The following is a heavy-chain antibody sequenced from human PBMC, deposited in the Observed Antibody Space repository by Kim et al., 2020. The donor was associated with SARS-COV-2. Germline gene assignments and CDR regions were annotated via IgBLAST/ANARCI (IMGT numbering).Heavy chain of an antibody. CDR3: ARDSPGGHGDY. V-gene: IGHV2-70*11. Sequence: SGPTLVKPTQTLTLTCTFSGFSLSTSEVCVAWIRQPPGKALEWLARICWDDGKYYSTPLRTRLAISKDTSKNQVVLTMTNVDPVDTATYYCARDSPGGHGDYWGLGTLAT. CDR1: GFSLSTSEVC. CDR2: ICWDDGK. D-gene: IGHD3-16*01. J-gene: IGHJ4*02.